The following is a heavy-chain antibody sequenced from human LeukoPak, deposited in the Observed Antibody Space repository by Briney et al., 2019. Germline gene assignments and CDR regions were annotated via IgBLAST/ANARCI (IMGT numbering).Heavy chain of an antibody. D-gene: IGHD3-10*01. CDR3: ARDGGSLLWFGELSPYYFDY. Sequence: GASVKVSCKASGYTFTGYYMHWVRQAPGQGLEWMGWINPNSGGTNYAQKFQGGVTMTRDTSISTAYMELSRPRSDDTAVYYCARDGGSLLWFGELSPYYFDYWGQGTLATVSS. J-gene: IGHJ4*02. V-gene: IGHV1-2*02. CDR2: INPNSGGT. CDR1: GYTFTGYY.